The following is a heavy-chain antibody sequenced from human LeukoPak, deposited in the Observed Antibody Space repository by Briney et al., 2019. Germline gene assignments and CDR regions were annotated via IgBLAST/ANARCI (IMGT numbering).Heavy chain of an antibody. V-gene: IGHV3-30*02. D-gene: IGHD6-13*01. Sequence: GGSLRLSCAASGFTFSSYGMHWVRQAPGKGLEWVAFIRYDGSNKYYADSVKGRFTISRDNSKNTLYLQMNSLRAEDTAVYYCAKNPSTSTYSSSWRYFDYWGQGTLVTVSS. CDR1: GFTFSSYG. CDR2: IRYDGSNK. J-gene: IGHJ4*02. CDR3: AKNPSTSTYSSSWRYFDY.